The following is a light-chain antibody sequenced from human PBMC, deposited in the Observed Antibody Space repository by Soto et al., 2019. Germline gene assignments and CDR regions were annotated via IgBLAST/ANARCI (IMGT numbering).Light chain of an antibody. Sequence: EVVMTQSPATLSVSPGERATLSCRASQSFSSNLTWYRQKPGQAPRLLIYGASTRATGIPARFSGSGSGTEFTLTISSLQSEDFAVYYCQQRSNWPGTFGQGTKVDIK. CDR2: GAS. CDR3: QQRSNWPGT. J-gene: IGKJ1*01. CDR1: QSFSSN. V-gene: IGKV3-15*01.